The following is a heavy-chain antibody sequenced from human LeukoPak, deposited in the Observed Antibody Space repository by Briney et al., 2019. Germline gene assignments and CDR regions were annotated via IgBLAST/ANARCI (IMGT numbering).Heavy chain of an antibody. J-gene: IGHJ4*02. V-gene: IGHV3-43D*03. CDR2: ISWDGGST. CDR3: AKGILEWLFSCDY. CDR1: GFTFGGYA. D-gene: IGHD3-3*01. Sequence: GGSLRLSCAASGFTFGGYAMHWVRQAPGKGLEWVSLISWDGGSTYYADSVKGRFTISRDNSKNSLYLQMNSLRAEDTALYYCAKGILEWLFSCDYWGQGTLVTVSS.